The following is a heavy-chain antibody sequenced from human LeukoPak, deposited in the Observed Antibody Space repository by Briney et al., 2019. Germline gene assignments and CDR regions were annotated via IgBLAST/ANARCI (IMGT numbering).Heavy chain of an antibody. J-gene: IGHJ4*02. D-gene: IGHD2-2*01. CDR1: GFIFSNAW. Sequence: GGSLRLSCAASGFIFSNAWMSWVRQAPGKGLEWVGRIKSKTDGGTTDYAAPVKGRFTISRDDPKNTLYLQMNSLKTEDTAVYYCATDIVVPAAHDYWGQGTLVTVPS. CDR2: IKSKTDGGTT. CDR3: ATDIVVPAAHDY. V-gene: IGHV3-15*01.